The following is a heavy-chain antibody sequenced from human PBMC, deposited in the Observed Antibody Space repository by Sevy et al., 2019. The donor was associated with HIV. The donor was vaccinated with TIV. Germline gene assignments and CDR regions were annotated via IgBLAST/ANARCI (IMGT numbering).Heavy chain of an antibody. V-gene: IGHV3-9*03. Sequence: GGSLRLSCAASGFTFDDYAMHWVRQAPGKGLEWVSGISWNSGSIGYADSVKGRFTISRDNAKNSLYLQMNSLRAEDMALYYCAKEGPNSADSSEGGWLDYWGQGTLVTVSS. CDR3: AKEGPNSADSSEGGWLDY. CDR1: GFTFDDYA. CDR2: ISWNSGSI. D-gene: IGHD3-22*01. J-gene: IGHJ4*02.